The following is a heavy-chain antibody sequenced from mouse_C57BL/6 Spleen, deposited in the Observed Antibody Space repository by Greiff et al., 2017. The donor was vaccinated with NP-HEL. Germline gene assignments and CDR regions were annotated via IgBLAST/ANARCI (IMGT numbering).Heavy chain of an antibody. CDR2: INPGSGGT. J-gene: IGHJ2*01. V-gene: IGHV1-54*01. D-gene: IGHD1-1*02. CDR1: GYAFTNYL. Sequence: QVQLQQSGAELVRPGTSVKVSCKASGYAFTNYLIEWVKQRPGQGLEWIGVINPGSGGTNYNEKFKGKATLTADKSSSTAYMQLSSLTSEDSAVYFCARGGSYHDYWGQGTTLTVSS. CDR3: ARGGSYHDY.